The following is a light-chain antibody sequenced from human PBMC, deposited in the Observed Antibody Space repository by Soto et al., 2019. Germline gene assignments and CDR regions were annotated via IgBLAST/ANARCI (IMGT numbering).Light chain of an antibody. Sequence: EIVMTQSPATLSVSPGERVTLSCRASQSVSGNLAWYQQKPGQAPRLLIDGASTRASGIPARFSGSGSGTEFTLTISSLQPEDFAVYYCQQYNNWLFTFGGGTRVEIK. CDR2: GAS. J-gene: IGKJ4*01. V-gene: IGKV3-15*01. CDR3: QQYNNWLFT. CDR1: QSVSGN.